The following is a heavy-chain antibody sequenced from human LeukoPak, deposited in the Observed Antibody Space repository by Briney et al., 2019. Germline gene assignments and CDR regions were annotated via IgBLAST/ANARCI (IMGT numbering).Heavy chain of an antibody. V-gene: IGHV3-23*01. J-gene: IGHJ6*02. CDR3: AKEKLGNNYYGMDV. Sequence: GGSLRLSCAASGFTFSSYAMSWVRQAPGKGLEWVSAISGSGGSTYYAASVKGRFTISRDNSKNTLSLQMNSLRAEDTAVYFCAKEKLGNNYYGMDVWGQGTTVTVSS. D-gene: IGHD7-27*01. CDR1: GFTFSSYA. CDR2: ISGSGGST.